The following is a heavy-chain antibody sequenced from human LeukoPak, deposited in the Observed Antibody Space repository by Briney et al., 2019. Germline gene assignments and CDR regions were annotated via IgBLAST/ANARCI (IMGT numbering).Heavy chain of an antibody. V-gene: IGHV3-43*01. Sequence: GGSMRLSCAASGFTFDDYAMHWVRQAPGKGLEWVSHITWDGGSTYYADSVKGRFTISRDKSKNSLYLQMNSLRTEDSALYYCARDRERGGRGPIRHWGQGTLVTVSS. CDR1: GFTFDDYA. CDR3: ARDRERGGRGPIRH. J-gene: IGHJ1*01. CDR2: ITWDGGST. D-gene: IGHD1-1*01.